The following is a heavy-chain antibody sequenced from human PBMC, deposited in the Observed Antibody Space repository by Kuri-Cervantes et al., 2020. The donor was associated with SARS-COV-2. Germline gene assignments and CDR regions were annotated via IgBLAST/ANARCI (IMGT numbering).Heavy chain of an antibody. CDR3: AAGGSFGDYGKKDYFSYYYYMDV. CDR1: GGAISDYS. J-gene: IGHJ6*03. D-gene: IGHD4-17*01. V-gene: IGHV4-34*01. CDR2: INHSGRT. Sequence: GSLRLSCSVDGGAISDYSWAWVRQPPGKGLEWIGEINHSGRTNYNAHLRDRVTISLDTSRNQFSMELTSVTAADTAVYYCAAGGSFGDYGKKDYFSYYYYMDVWGKGTTVTVSS.